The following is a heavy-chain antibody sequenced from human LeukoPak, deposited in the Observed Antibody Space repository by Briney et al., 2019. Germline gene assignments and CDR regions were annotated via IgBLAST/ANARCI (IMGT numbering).Heavy chain of an antibody. D-gene: IGHD3-10*01. CDR1: GGSISSSNW. CDR2: IYHSGTT. V-gene: IGHV4-4*02. J-gene: IGHJ5*02. CDR3: AKSLYGSGSYYNWFDP. Sequence: SGTLSLTCAVSGGSISSSNWWIWVRQPPGKGLEWIGEIYHSGTTNYNPSLKSRVTISVDKSKNQFSLKLSSVTAADTAVYYCAKSLYGSGSYYNWFDPWGQGTLVTVPS.